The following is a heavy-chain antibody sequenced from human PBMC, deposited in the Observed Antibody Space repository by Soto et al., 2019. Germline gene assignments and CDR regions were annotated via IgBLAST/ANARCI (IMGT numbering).Heavy chain of an antibody. CDR1: GGTFSSYA. CDR3: ARAGTEYYYDSTDSGTYYFDY. V-gene: IGHV1-69*01. D-gene: IGHD3-22*01. J-gene: IGHJ4*02. CDR2: IIPIFGTA. Sequence: QVQLVQSGAEVKKPGSSVKVSCKASGGTFSSYAISWVRQAPGQGLEWMGGIIPIFGTANYAQKFQGRVTITADESTSTAYMELSSLRSEDTAVYYCARAGTEYYYDSTDSGTYYFDYWGQGTLVTVSS.